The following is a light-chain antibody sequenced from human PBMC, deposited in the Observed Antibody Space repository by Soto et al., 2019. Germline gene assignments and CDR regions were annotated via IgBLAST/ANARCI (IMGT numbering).Light chain of an antibody. CDR1: QDISNS. CDR2: GAS. Sequence: DIQMTQSPSSLSASVGDRVTITCQASQDISNSLGWYQQKPGKAPKLLIYGASTLETGVPSRFSGGGSGSDFIFTISSLQPDDFATYYCQQYESYRAFGQGTKVDIK. CDR3: QQYESYRA. J-gene: IGKJ1*01. V-gene: IGKV1-33*01.